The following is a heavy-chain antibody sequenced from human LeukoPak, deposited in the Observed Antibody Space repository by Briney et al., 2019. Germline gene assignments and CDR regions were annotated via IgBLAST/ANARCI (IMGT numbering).Heavy chain of an antibody. D-gene: IGHD4-17*01. CDR2: IYYSGST. V-gene: IGHV4-59*02. J-gene: IGHJ4*02. CDR3: ARYPGASGDSYYFDY. Sequence: SETLSLTCTVSGGSVTTYHWSWIRQPPGKGLEWIGYIYYSGSTNYNPSLNSRVTISLDTSKNEFSLKLRSVTAADTAVYYCARYPGASGDSYYFDYWGQGTRVTVSS. CDR1: GGSVTTYH.